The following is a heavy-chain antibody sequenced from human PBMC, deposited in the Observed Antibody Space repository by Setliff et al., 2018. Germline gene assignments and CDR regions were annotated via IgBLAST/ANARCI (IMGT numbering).Heavy chain of an antibody. J-gene: IGHJ4*02. Sequence: SETLSLTCTVSGASLSSGTYYWGWIRQPPXXXXEXXXXXXXXGXXXYXXXLKGRLTISVDTAQNQFSLRLTSVTAADTAVYYCARTGTYRYFDYWGQGALVTVSS. CDR1: GASLSSGTYY. CDR2: XXXXGXX. CDR3: ARTGTYRYFDY. V-gene: IGHV4-39*01. D-gene: IGHD1-1*01.